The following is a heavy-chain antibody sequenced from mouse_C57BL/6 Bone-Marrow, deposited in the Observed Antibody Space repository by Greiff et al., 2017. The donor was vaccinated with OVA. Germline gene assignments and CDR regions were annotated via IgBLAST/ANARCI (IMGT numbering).Heavy chain of an antibody. V-gene: IGHV1-55*01. CDR2: IYPGSGST. CDR1: GYTFTSYW. D-gene: IGHD4-1*01. CDR3: ARVSNWDSYAMDY. J-gene: IGHJ4*01. Sequence: VQLQQPGAELVKPGASVKMSCKASGYTFTSYWITWVKPRPGQGLEWIGDIYPGSGSTNYNEKFKSKATLTVDKSSSTAYMQLSSLTSEDSAVYYCARVSNWDSYAMDYWGQGTSVTVSS.